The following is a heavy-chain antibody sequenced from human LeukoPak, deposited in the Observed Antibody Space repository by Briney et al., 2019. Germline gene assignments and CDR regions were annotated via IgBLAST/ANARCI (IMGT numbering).Heavy chain of an antibody. CDR1: GFTFSDYY. V-gene: IGHV3-11*01. J-gene: IGHJ4*02. Sequence: PGGSLRLSCAASGFTFSDYYMSWIRQAPGKGLEWVSYISSSGSTIYYADSVKGRFTNSRDNAKNSLYPKMTSLRAEDTAVYYCARVNVVDDYWGQGTLVTVSS. D-gene: IGHD2-2*01. CDR3: ARVNVVDDY. CDR2: ISSSGSTI.